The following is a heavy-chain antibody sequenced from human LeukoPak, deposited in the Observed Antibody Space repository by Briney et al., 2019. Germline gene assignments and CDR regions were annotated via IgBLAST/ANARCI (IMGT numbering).Heavy chain of an antibody. CDR1: GGSISSYY. CDR3: ARAPQPYFFDY. D-gene: IGHD5-18*01. Sequence: PSETLSLTCTVSGGSISSYYWSWIRQPPGKGLEWIGYIYYSGTTSYNPSLKSRVTISADTSRNHFSLRLSSVTAADTAVYYCARAPQPYFFDYWGQGTLVTVSS. V-gene: IGHV4-59*01. CDR2: IYYSGTT. J-gene: IGHJ4*02.